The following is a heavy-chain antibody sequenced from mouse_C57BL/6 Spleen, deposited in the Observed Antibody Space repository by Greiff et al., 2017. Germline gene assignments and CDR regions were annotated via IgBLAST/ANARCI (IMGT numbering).Heavy chain of an antibody. D-gene: IGHD3-3*01. CDR1: GYTFTSYW. V-gene: IGHV1-53*01. CDR2: INPSNGGT. CDR3: ARSSSGWDRENY. Sequence: QVQLQQPGTELVKPGASVKLCCKASGYTFTSYWMHWVKQRPGQGLEWIGNINPSNGGTNYNEKFKSKATLTVDKSSSTAYMQLSSLTSEDSAVYYCARSSSGWDRENYWGQGTTLTVSS. J-gene: IGHJ2*01.